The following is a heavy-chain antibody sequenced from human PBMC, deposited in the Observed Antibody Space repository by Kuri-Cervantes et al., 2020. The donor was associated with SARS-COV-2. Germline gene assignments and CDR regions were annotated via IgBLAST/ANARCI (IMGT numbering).Heavy chain of an antibody. CDR3: ARSYYDILTGYYGVTGYYSYSGMDV. CDR1: GYSFTSYW. V-gene: IGHV5-51*01. Sequence: GGSLRLSCKGSGYSFTSYWIGWVRQMPGKGLEWMGIIYPGDSDTRYSPSFQGQVTISADKSISTAYLQWSSLKALDTAMYYCARSYYDILTGYYGVTGYYSYSGMDVWGQGTTVTVSS. CDR2: IYPGDSDT. D-gene: IGHD3-9*01. J-gene: IGHJ6*02.